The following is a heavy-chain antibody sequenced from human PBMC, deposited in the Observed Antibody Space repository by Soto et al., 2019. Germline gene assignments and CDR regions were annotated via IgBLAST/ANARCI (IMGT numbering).Heavy chain of an antibody. V-gene: IGHV1-18*01. CDR2: INTYNGNT. Sequence: QVQLVQSGAEVKNPGASVKVSCKASGYTFTRYGIGWARQAPGQGLEWMGWINTYNGNTSYAQNVQGRVTLTTDTYTSTAYMELRSLRANDTAIYYCALVAVYLTPSPQDVWGQGTTVSVSS. J-gene: IGHJ6*02. CDR3: ALVAVYLTPSPQDV. CDR1: GYTFTRYG. D-gene: IGHD6-19*01.